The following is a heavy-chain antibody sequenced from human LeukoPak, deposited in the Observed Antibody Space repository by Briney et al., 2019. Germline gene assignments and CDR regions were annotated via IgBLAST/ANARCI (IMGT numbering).Heavy chain of an antibody. Sequence: RTSETLSLTCTVSGGSISSGGYYWSWIRQHPGKGLEWIGYIYYSGSTYYNPSLKSRVTISVDTSKNQFSLKLSSVTAADTAVYYCARDLRAPVTTMEEDYYYYGMDVWGQGTTVTVSS. V-gene: IGHV4-31*03. D-gene: IGHD4-17*01. J-gene: IGHJ6*02. CDR3: ARDLRAPVTTMEEDYYYYGMDV. CDR1: GGSISSGGYY. CDR2: IYYSGST.